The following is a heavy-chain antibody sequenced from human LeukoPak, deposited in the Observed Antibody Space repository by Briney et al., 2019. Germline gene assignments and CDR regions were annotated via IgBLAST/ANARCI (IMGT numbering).Heavy chain of an antibody. J-gene: IGHJ4*02. V-gene: IGHV3-33*08. CDR3: ARESSLWFGELSMSH. Sequence: PGGSLRLSCVASGFTFRNYAMHWVRQAPGKGLEWVAVIWYDGSNKYYADSVKGRFTISRDNSKNTLYLQMNSLRAEDTAVYYCARESSLWFGELSMSHWGQGTLVTVSS. D-gene: IGHD3-10*01. CDR1: GFTFRNYA. CDR2: IWYDGSNK.